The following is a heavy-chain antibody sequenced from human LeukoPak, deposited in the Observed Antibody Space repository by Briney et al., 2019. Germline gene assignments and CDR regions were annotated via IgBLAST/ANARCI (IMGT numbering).Heavy chain of an antibody. D-gene: IGHD1-26*01. V-gene: IGHV4-59*01. CDR2: IHYTGTT. J-gene: IGHJ6*02. CDR1: GGSMTTYY. CDR3: ARSLIVGNARYYYALDV. Sequence: PSETLSLTCTVSGGSMTTYYWTWIRQPPGKGLEWIGYIHYTGTTNYNPSLKSRVTMSVDTSKNQFTLNLSSVTAADTAVYFCARSLIVGNARYYYALDVWGQGTTVTVSS.